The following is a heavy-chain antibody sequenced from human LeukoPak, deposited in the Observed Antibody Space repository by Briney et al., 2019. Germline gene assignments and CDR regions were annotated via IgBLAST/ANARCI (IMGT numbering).Heavy chain of an antibody. CDR1: GYTFTSYG. D-gene: IGHD3-22*01. V-gene: IGHV1-18*01. CDR2: ISAYNGNT. CDR3: ARERDTSGYGFYYGMDV. J-gene: IGHJ6*02. Sequence: ASVKVSCKASGYTFTSYGISWVRQAPGQGLEWMGWISAYNGNTNYAQKLQGRVTMTTDTSTSTAYMELRSLRSDDTAVYYCARERDTSGYGFYYGMDVWGQGTLVTVSS.